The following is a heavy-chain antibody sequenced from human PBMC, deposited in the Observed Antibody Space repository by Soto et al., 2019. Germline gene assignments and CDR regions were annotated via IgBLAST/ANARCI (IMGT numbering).Heavy chain of an antibody. CDR1: GGSISSYY. CDR2: IYYSGST. CDR3: ARRRTMVRGVNYYYMDV. J-gene: IGHJ6*03. D-gene: IGHD3-10*01. Sequence: PSETLSLTCTVSGGSISSYYWSWIRQPPGKGLEWIGYIYYSGSTNYNPSLKSRVTISVDTSKNQFSLKLSSVTAADTAVYYCARRRTMVRGVNYYYMDVWGKGTTVTVSS. V-gene: IGHV4-59*08.